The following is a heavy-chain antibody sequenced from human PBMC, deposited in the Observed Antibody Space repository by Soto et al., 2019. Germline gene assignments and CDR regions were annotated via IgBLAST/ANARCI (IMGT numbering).Heavy chain of an antibody. D-gene: IGHD5-18*01. CDR1: GFIFNDYG. V-gene: IGHV3-30*18. CDR3: VKGDLDTAVVNSPDAFDF. Sequence: PVGSLRLSCEASGFIFNDYGMHWVRQAPGKGLDWVAVISFDGNNKYYAQSVKGRFTISRDNSKNTLFLHMDSLRREDTAVYHCVKGDLDTAVVNSPDAFDFWGQGTMVTVSS. CDR2: ISFDGNNK. J-gene: IGHJ3*01.